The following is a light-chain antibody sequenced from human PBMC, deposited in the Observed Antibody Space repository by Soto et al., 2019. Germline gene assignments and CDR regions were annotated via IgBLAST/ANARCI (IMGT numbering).Light chain of an antibody. Sequence: DIQMTQSPSSLSASVGDRVTITCRASQSINSYLNWYQQKPGKAPNLLIYAASSLQSGVPSTFSGSGSGREFTLTISSLQPEDFATYYCQQSHSIPLTFGGGTKVEIK. CDR2: AAS. CDR1: QSINSY. J-gene: IGKJ4*01. V-gene: IGKV1-39*01. CDR3: QQSHSIPLT.